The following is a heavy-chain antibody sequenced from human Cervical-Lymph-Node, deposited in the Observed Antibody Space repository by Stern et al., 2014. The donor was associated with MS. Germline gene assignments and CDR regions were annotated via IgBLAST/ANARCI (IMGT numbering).Heavy chain of an antibody. CDR2: LWYGGNTN. CDR3: ARGNWNYEGMGY. Sequence: LQLVESGGGVVQPGRSLRLSCAASGFTFSHYGLHWVRQAPGKWLVWLAVLWYGGNTNYYADFVMGRFTLSRDNFKNTLILHLSSLTAEDTALYYWARGNWNYEGMGYWGQGTLVTVSS. V-gene: IGHV3-33*01. D-gene: IGHD1-7*01. J-gene: IGHJ4*02. CDR1: GFTFSHYG.